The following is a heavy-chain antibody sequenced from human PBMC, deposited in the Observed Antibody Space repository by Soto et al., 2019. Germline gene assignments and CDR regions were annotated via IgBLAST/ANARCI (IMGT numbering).Heavy chain of an antibody. Sequence: QVQLVESGGGVVQPGRSLRLSCEVSGFTFRTYAMHWVRQAPGKGLEWVAIIWFDGIKQYYADSVRGRFTVSIDSSNNTLYLQMTTLRAEDTAIYYCASVGMDAWGQGTAVTVSS. CDR1: GFTFRTYA. J-gene: IGHJ6*02. CDR3: ASVGMDA. CDR2: IWFDGIKQ. V-gene: IGHV3-33*01.